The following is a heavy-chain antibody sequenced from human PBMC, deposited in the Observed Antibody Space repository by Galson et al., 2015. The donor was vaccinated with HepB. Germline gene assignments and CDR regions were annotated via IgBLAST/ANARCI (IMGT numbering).Heavy chain of an antibody. Sequence: SLRLSCAASGFTFSSYAMHWVRQAPGKGLEWVAVISYDGSNKYYADSVKGRFTISRDNSKNTLYLQMNSLRAEDTAVYYCAKDEALFVVTKDFDYWGQGTLVTVSS. D-gene: IGHD2-21*02. J-gene: IGHJ4*02. V-gene: IGHV3-30-3*01. CDR3: AKDEALFVVTKDFDY. CDR2: ISYDGSNK. CDR1: GFTFSSYA.